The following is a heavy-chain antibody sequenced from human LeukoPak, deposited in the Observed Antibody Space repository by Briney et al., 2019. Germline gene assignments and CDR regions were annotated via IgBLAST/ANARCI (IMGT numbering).Heavy chain of an antibody. V-gene: IGHV1-69*04. CDR1: GGTFSSYA. J-gene: IGHJ6*02. Sequence: SVKVSCKASGGTFSSYAISWVRQAPGQGLEWMGRIIPILGIASYAQKFQGRVTITADKSTSTAYMELSSLRSEDTAVYYCARISEAMIVVRYYGMDVWGQGTTVTVSS. D-gene: IGHD3-22*01. CDR3: ARISEAMIVVRYYGMDV. CDR2: IIPILGIA.